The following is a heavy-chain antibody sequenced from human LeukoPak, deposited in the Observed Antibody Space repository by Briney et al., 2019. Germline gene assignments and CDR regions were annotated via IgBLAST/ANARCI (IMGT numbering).Heavy chain of an antibody. CDR1: GGSFSGYY. CDR2: INHSGST. CDR3: ARGRVPPPDFWSGYYSRRWVAYFDY. J-gene: IGHJ4*02. Sequence: SETLSLTCAVYGGSFSGYYRSWIRQPPGKGLEWIGEINHSGSTNYNPSLKSRVTISVDTSKNQFSLKLSSVTAADTAVYYCARGRVPPPDFWSGYYSRRWVAYFDYWGQGTLVTVSS. D-gene: IGHD3-3*01. V-gene: IGHV4-34*01.